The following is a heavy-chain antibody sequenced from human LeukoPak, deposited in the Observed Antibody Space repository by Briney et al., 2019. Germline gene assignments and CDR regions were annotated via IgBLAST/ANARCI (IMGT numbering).Heavy chain of an antibody. V-gene: IGHV1-2*04. Sequence: ASVKVSCKASGYTFTSYDINWVRQAPGQGLEWMGWINPNSGGTNYAQKFQGWVTMTRDTSISTAYMELSRLRSDDTAVYYCARDPRPTGYSSSWYPKEYYYYGMDVWGQGTTVTVSS. CDR1: GYTFTSYD. CDR2: INPNSGGT. J-gene: IGHJ6*02. CDR3: ARDPRPTGYSSSWYPKEYYYYGMDV. D-gene: IGHD6-13*01.